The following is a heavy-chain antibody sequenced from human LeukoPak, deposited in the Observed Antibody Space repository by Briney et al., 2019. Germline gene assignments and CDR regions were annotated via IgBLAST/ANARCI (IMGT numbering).Heavy chain of an antibody. D-gene: IGHD3-22*01. CDR2: INPNSGGT. CDR3: ARDLHSSGYLGY. V-gene: IGHV1-2*06. Sequence: ASVKVSCKASGYTFTGYYMHWVRQAPGQGLEWMGRINPNSGGTNYAQKFQGRVTMTRDTSISTAYMEPSRLRSDDTAVYYCARDLHSSGYLGYWGQGTLVTVSS. J-gene: IGHJ4*02. CDR1: GYTFTGYY.